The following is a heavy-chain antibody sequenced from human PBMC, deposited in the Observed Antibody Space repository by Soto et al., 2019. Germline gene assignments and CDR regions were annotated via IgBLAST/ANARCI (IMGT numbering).Heavy chain of an antibody. CDR1: GDSISTVDYF. CDR3: ARGRYCLTGRCFPNWFDS. D-gene: IGHD2-15*01. CDR2: IYKSTTT. Sequence: NPSETLSLTCSVSGDSISTVDYFWAWIRQPPGQALEYIGYIYKSTTTYYNPSFESRVAIPLDTSKSQFSPTVTSVTAADTAVYFCARGRYCLTGRCFPNWFDSWGQGTLVTVSS. J-gene: IGHJ5*01. V-gene: IGHV4-30-4*01.